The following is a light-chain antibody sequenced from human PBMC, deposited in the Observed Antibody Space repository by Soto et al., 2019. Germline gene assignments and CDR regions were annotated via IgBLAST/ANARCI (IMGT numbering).Light chain of an antibody. V-gene: IGLV8-61*01. CDR2: MTN. CDR1: SGPVSTNYY. J-gene: IGLJ2*01. CDR3: SLYMNNERI. Sequence: QAVVTQEPSFSVSPGGTVTLTCGLSSGPVSTNYYPSWYQQPPGQAPRTLFYMTNSRSPGVPARFSGSLLGNTAALTITGAQAEDEADYYCSLYMNNERIFGGGTKLTVL.